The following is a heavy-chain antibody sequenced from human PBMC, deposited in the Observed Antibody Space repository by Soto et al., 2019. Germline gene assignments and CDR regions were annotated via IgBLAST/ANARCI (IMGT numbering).Heavy chain of an antibody. D-gene: IGHD6-6*01. CDR1: GCPFSSYS. Sequence: CSASGCPFSSYSMDWVRRNTGKWLEWVSSISSSSSDRYYADSVRVRFTIARDNAKNSQYHEMLSLRAEDTAQYSFARDAEYRSHCEAAFDMLGQGTMVTV. CDR3: ARDAEYRSHCEAAFDM. CDR2: ISSSSSDR. J-gene: IGHJ3*02. V-gene: IGHV3-21*01.